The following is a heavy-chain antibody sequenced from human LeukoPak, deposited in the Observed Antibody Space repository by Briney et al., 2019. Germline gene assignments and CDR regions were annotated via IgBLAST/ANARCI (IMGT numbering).Heavy chain of an antibody. CDR3: ARERIAATGNYFDY. D-gene: IGHD6-13*01. CDR2: INQDGSEK. CDR1: GFTFSSYW. J-gene: IGHJ4*02. Sequence: GGSLRLSCAASGFTFSSYWMSWVRQAPGKGLKWVANINQDGSEKYFVDSVKGRFTISRDNAKNSLYLQMNSLRAEDTAVYYCARERIAATGNYFDYWGQGTLVTVSS. V-gene: IGHV3-7*01.